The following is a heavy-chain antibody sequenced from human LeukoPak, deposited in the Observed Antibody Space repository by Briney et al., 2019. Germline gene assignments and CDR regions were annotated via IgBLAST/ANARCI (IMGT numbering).Heavy chain of an antibody. CDR1: GFTFSRYN. CDR3: TSVTAAV. D-gene: IGHD6-13*01. CDR2: TISDGTST. V-gene: IGHV3-74*01. J-gene: IGHJ4*02. Sequence: GGSLRLSCAASGFTFSRYNMYWVRQAPEKGLVWVSRTISDGTSTNYADSVKGRFTISRDNAKNTLYLQMSSLRAEDTAVYYCTSVTAAVWGQGTLVTVSS.